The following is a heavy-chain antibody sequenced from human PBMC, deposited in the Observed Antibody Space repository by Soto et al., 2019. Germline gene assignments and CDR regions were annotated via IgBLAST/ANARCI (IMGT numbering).Heavy chain of an antibody. CDR2: ISAYNGNT. J-gene: IGHJ6*03. V-gene: IGHV1-18*01. CDR3: AREDSGYDPYYYYYMDV. Sequence: ASVKVSSKASGYTFTSYGISWVRQAPGQGLEWMGWISAYNGNTNYAQKLQGRVTMTTDTSTSTAYMELRSLRSDDTAVYYCAREDSGYDPYYYYYMDVWGKGTTVTVSS. D-gene: IGHD5-12*01. CDR1: GYTFTSYG.